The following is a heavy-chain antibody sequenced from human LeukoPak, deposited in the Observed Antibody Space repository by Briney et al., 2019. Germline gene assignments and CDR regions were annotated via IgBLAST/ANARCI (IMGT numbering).Heavy chain of an antibody. D-gene: IGHD3-22*01. CDR2: IYYSGST. J-gene: IGHJ4*02. V-gene: IGHV4-39*07. CDR3: ASSQLTYYYDSSWDY. Sequence: SQTLSLTCTVSGGSISSSSYYWGWIRQPPGKGLEWIGSIYYSGSTYYNPSLKSRVTISVDTSKNQFSLKLSSVTAADTAVYYCASSQLTYYYDSSWDYWGQGTLVTVSS. CDR1: GGSISSSSYY.